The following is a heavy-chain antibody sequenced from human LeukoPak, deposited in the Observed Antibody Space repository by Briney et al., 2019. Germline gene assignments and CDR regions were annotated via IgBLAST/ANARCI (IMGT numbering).Heavy chain of an antibody. D-gene: IGHD5-18*01. Sequence: SANLSFTAAAAVGSISSNSYYWGWTRQPRGKGLECIGSIYYSESTYYNPTLKSRVTISVDTYKIQFSLKLSSVTAADAAVYYCARQMWGYSYSSYYYSMDVWGKGTTVTISS. J-gene: IGHJ6*03. CDR3: ARQMWGYSYSSYYYSMDV. CDR1: VGSISSNSYY. V-gene: IGHV4-39*01. CDR2: IYYSEST.